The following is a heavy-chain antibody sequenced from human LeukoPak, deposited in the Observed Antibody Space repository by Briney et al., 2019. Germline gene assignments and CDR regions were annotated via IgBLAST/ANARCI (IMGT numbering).Heavy chain of an antibody. CDR2: IYYSGST. CDR1: GGSISCGDYY. V-gene: IGHV4-61*08. Sequence: SQTLSLTCTVSGGSISCGDYYWSWIRQPPGKGLEWIGYIYYSGSTNYNPSLKSRVTISVDTSKNQFSLKLSSVTAADTAVYYCARDLNDDALDIWGQGTMVTVSS. J-gene: IGHJ3*02. CDR3: ARDLNDDALDI.